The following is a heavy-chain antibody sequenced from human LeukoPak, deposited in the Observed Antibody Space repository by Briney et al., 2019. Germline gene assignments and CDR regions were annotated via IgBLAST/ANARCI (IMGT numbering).Heavy chain of an antibody. V-gene: IGHV3-33*01. Sequence: PGGSLRLSCAASGFTFSHYGMHWVRQAPGKGLEWVAIIWYDGGNKYYGDSVKGRFSISRDNSKNKVYLEMNSLRAEDTALYYCARGPSPYYYGSGSYYDYWGQGTLVTVSS. CDR3: ARGPSPYYYGSGSYYDY. CDR2: IWYDGGNK. J-gene: IGHJ4*02. D-gene: IGHD3-10*01. CDR1: GFTFSHYG.